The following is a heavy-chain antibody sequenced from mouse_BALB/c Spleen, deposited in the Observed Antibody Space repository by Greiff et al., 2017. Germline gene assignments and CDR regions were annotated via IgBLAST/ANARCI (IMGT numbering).Heavy chain of an antibody. J-gene: IGHJ3*01. V-gene: IGHV5-4*02. CDR2: ISDGGSYT. CDR3: ARAPYYGYVGFAY. Sequence: EVQLVESGGGLVKPGGSLKLSCAASGFTFSDYYMYWVRQTPEKRLEWVATISDGGSYTYYPDSVKGRFTISRDNAKNNLYLQMSSLKSEDTAMYYCARAPYYGYVGFAYWGQGTLVTVSA. CDR1: GFTFSDYY. D-gene: IGHD1-2*01.